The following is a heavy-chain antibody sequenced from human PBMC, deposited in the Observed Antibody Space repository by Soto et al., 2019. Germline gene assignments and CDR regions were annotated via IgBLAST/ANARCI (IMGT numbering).Heavy chain of an antibody. V-gene: IGHV1-8*01. CDR2: MNPNSGTT. CDR3: ARPYYSGWFLFTS. D-gene: IGHD6-19*01. Sequence: ASVKVSCKASGYTFTSFDIHWVRQATGQGLEWMGWMNPNSGTTNYALKFQDRVTMTRNTSISTAYVEVSSLRSEDTAVYYCARPYYSGWFLFTSWGQGTLVTVSS. J-gene: IGHJ5*02. CDR1: GYTFTSFD.